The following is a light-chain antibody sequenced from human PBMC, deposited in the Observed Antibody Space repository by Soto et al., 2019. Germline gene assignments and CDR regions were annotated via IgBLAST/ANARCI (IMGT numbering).Light chain of an antibody. CDR1: QYVSTN. Sequence: DTVCTQCPPTPCLSPEGKATLSPGASQYVSTNLAWYQQKPGQPPRLLIYDISNRATGIPARFSGSGSETDFALTITSLQSEDFAVYYCQQYNNWPLTFGQGTKVDIK. V-gene: IGKV3D-15*01. CDR3: QQYNNWPLT. CDR2: DIS. J-gene: IGKJ1*01.